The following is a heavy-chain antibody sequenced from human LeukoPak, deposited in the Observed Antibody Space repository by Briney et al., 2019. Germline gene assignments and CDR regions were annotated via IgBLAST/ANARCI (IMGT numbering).Heavy chain of an antibody. Sequence: GGSLRLSCAASGFTFSSYWMNWVRQAPGKGLVWVSRIASDGSSTTYADSVKGRFSISRDNAKNTLYLQMNSLRVEDTAVYYCTRGRPHGNDYWGQGTLVTVSP. CDR3: TRGRPHGNDY. J-gene: IGHJ4*02. D-gene: IGHD4-23*01. V-gene: IGHV3-74*01. CDR2: IASDGSST. CDR1: GFTFSSYW.